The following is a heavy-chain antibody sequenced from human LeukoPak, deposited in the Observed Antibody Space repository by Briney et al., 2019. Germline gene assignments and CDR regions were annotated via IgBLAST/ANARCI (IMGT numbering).Heavy chain of an antibody. J-gene: IGHJ4*02. CDR1: GGSISSYY. CDR2: IYYSGST. CDR3: ARPLAGYSSSFDY. Sequence: PSETLSLTCTVSGGSISSYYWGWIRQPPGKGLEWIGSIYYSGSTYYNPSLKSRVTISVDTSKNQFSLKLSSVTAADTAVYYCARPLAGYSSSFDYWGQGTLATVSS. V-gene: IGHV4-39*01. D-gene: IGHD6-13*01.